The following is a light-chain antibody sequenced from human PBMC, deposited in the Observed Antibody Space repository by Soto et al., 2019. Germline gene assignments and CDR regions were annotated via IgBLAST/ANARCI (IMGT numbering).Light chain of an antibody. Sequence: EIVLTHSPGTLSLSPGERATLSFSASQSVSSNYLAWYQQKPGQAPRLLIYGASSRATGIPDRFSGSGSGTDFTLTISRLEPEDFAVYYCQQYGSLSWTFGQGTKVDI. J-gene: IGKJ1*01. CDR3: QQYGSLSWT. V-gene: IGKV3-20*01. CDR1: QSVSSNY. CDR2: GAS.